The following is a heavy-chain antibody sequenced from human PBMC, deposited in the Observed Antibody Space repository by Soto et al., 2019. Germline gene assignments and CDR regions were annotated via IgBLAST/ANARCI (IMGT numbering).Heavy chain of an antibody. D-gene: IGHD6-13*01. CDR1: GGSISSYY. Sequence: SETLSLTCTVSGGSISSYYWSWIRQPPGKGLEWIGYIYYSGSTNYNPSLKSRVTISVDTSKNQFSLKLSSVTAADTAVYYCARXAHSGYSSSWYPRGFDPWGQGTLVTVSS. J-gene: IGHJ5*02. CDR3: ARXAHSGYSSSWYPRGFDP. CDR2: IYYSGST. V-gene: IGHV4-59*01.